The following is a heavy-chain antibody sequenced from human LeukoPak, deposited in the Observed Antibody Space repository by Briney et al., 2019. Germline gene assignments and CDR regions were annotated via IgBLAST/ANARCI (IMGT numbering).Heavy chain of an antibody. CDR2: MNPNSGNT. Sequence: ASVKVSCKASGYTFTSYDINWVRQATGQGLEWMGWMNPNSGNTGYAQKFQDRVTMTRNTSISTAYTELSSLRSEDTAVYYCARGHPSTVTTPAFDIWGQGTMVTVSS. CDR1: GYTFTSYD. V-gene: IGHV1-8*01. J-gene: IGHJ3*02. D-gene: IGHD4-17*01. CDR3: ARGHPSTVTTPAFDI.